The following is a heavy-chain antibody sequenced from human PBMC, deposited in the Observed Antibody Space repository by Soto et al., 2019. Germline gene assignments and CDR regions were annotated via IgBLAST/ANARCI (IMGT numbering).Heavy chain of an antibody. V-gene: IGHV3-21*01. J-gene: IGHJ5*02. CDR2: ISSSSSYI. D-gene: IGHD2-2*01. Sequence: EVQLVESGGGLVKPGGSLRLSCAASGFTFSSYSMNWVRQAPGKGLEWVSSISSSSSYIYYADSVKGRFTISRDNAKNSLYLQMNSLRAEDTAVYYCARELRGFVVPAARRFDPWGQGTLVTVSS. CDR1: GFTFSSYS. CDR3: ARELRGFVVPAARRFDP.